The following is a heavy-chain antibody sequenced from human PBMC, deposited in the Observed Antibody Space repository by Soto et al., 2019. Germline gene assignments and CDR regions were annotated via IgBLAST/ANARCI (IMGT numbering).Heavy chain of an antibody. CDR2: INSDGSST. CDR3: AREVVTAMDDFDY. J-gene: IGHJ4*02. CDR1: GFTFSSYW. D-gene: IGHD2-21*02. Sequence: EVQPVESGGGLVQPGGSLRLSCAASGFTFSSYWKHWVRQAPGKGLVWVSRINSDGSSTSYADSVKGRFTISRDNAKNTLYLQINSLRAEDTAVYYCAREVVTAMDDFDYWGQRTLVTVSS. V-gene: IGHV3-74*01.